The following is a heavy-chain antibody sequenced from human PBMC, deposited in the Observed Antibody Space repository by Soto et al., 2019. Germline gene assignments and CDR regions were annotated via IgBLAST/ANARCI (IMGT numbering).Heavy chain of an antibody. J-gene: IGHJ5*02. Sequence: EVQLVESGGGLVKPGGSLRLSCAASGFSFSSYSMNWVRQAPGKGLEWVSSISSSASHINYADSVKGRVTISRDNAKKSPYLQMNSLRAEDTAVYYCARGYTGYCSGGTCYWFDPWGQGTLVTVSS. V-gene: IGHV3-21*01. D-gene: IGHD2-15*01. CDR2: ISSSASHI. CDR1: GFSFSSYS. CDR3: ARGYTGYCSGGTCYWFDP.